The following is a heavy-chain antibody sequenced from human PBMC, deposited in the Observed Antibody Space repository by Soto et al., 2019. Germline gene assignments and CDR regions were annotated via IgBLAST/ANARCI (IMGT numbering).Heavy chain of an antibody. Sequence: PETLSLTCAVSGGSVSSSNWWSWVRQSPGKGLEWIGDIYHIGSTNYNPSLRGRVTISVDKSNNQFSLTLKYVTAADTAVYYCAKNRMTGQAHYDFWGQGTPVTVSS. D-gene: IGHD3-9*01. CDR2: IYHIGST. V-gene: IGHV4-4*03. CDR1: GGSVSSSNW. CDR3: AKNRMTGQAHYDF. J-gene: IGHJ4*02.